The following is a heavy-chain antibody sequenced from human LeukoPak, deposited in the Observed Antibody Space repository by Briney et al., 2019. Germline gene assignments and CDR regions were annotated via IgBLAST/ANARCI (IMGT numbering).Heavy chain of an antibody. D-gene: IGHD6-13*01. CDR3: ARVVGIAAAATGDYYNYYGMDV. CDR2: IYTSGST. CDR1: GGSISIYY. Sequence: PSETLSLTCTVCGGSISIYYWSWIRQPAGKGLEWIGRIYTSGSTNYNPSLKSRVTMSVDTSKNQFSLKLSSVTAADTAVYYCARVVGIAAAATGDYYNYYGMDVWGQGTTITVSS. V-gene: IGHV4-4*07. J-gene: IGHJ6*02.